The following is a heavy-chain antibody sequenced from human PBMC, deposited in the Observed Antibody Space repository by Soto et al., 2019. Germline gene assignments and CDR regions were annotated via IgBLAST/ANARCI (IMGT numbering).Heavy chain of an antibody. Sequence: QVQLVQSGAEVKKPGSSVKVSCKASGGTFSTYTITWVRQAPGQGLEWMGRIIPIIGIINYAQKFQGRVTISAATSTGTAYMALTGLSSDDTAVYYCAGDPASPYTASHASSYPWGQGTLVTVSS. D-gene: IGHD3-16*01. CDR1: GGTFSTYT. J-gene: IGHJ5*02. V-gene: IGHV1-69*08. CDR2: IIPIIGII. CDR3: AGDPASPYTASHASSYP.